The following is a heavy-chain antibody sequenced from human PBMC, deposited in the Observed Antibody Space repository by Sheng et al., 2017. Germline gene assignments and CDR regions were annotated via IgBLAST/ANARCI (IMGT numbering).Heavy chain of an antibody. V-gene: IGHV3-33*01. Sequence: VQLVESGGGLVQPGGSLRLSCAASGFTFSTYGMHWVRQAPGKGLEWVAVIWYDGSDKYYADSVKGRFTISRDNSKNTLYLQMNSLRAEDTAVYYCARGSYYVGDYWGQGTLLTVSS. J-gene: IGHJ4*02. CDR1: GFTFSTYG. CDR2: IWYDGSDK. D-gene: IGHD1-26*01. CDR3: ARGSYYVGDY.